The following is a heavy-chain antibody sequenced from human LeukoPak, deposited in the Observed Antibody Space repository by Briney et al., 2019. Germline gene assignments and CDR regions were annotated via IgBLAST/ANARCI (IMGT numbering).Heavy chain of an antibody. Sequence: SETLSLTCTVSGGSISSYYWSWVRQPAGKGLEWIGRIYTSGNTNYNPSLKGRVTVSVDTSKNQFSLNLSSVTAADTAVYYCARGRGSSWYYFDYWGQGTLVTVFS. V-gene: IGHV4-4*07. J-gene: IGHJ4*02. D-gene: IGHD6-13*01. CDR2: IYTSGNT. CDR3: ARGRGSSWYYFDY. CDR1: GGSISSYY.